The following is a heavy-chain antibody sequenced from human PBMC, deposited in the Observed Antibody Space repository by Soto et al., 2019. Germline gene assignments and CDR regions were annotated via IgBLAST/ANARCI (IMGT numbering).Heavy chain of an antibody. V-gene: IGHV3-33*01. CDR2: IWYDGSNK. CDR3: ARGGIVSGVIYYYYYYYMDV. J-gene: IGHJ6*03. Sequence: GGSLRLSCAASGFTFSSYGMHWVRQAPGKGLEWVAVIWYDGSNKYYADSVKGRFTISRDNSKNTLYLQMNSLRAEDTAVYYCARGGIVSGVIYYYYYYYMDVWGKGTTVTVSS. CDR1: GFTFSSYG. D-gene: IGHD3-16*01.